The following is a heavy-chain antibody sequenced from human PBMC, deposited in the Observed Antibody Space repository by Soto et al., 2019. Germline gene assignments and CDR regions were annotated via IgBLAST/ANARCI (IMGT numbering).Heavy chain of an antibody. CDR2: IYYNGNT. Sequence: SETHSLSCGFSGETVRISDGWRWVRKHPGKGLEWIGYIYYNGNTYFSPSLKSRLTISIDTSKNQFSLKLSSVTAADTAMYYCARARLRAVYAFDFWGQETMVPGSS. D-gene: IGHD4-17*01. CDR3: ARARLRAVYAFDF. J-gene: IGHJ3*01. V-gene: IGHV4-31*11. CDR1: GETVRISDG.